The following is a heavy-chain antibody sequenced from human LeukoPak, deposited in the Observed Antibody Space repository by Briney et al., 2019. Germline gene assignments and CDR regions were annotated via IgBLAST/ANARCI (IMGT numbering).Heavy chain of an antibody. V-gene: IGHV1-2*02. D-gene: IGHD2-15*01. Sequence: GASVKVSCKASGYTFTGYYMHWVRQAPGQGLEWMGWINPNSGGTNYAQKFQGRVTMTRDTSISTAYMEPSRLRSDDTAVYYCARDLFSYCSGGSCYSRRFDYWGQGTLVTVSS. CDR3: ARDLFSYCSGGSCYSRRFDY. CDR1: GYTFTGYY. CDR2: INPNSGGT. J-gene: IGHJ4*02.